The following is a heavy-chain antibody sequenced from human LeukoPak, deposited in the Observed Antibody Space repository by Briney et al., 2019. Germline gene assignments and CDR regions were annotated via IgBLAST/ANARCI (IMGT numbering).Heavy chain of an antibody. Sequence: PSETLSLTCTVSGGSTSSSSYYWGWIRQPPGKGLEWIGSIYYSGSTYYNPSLKSRVTISVDTSKNQFSLKLSSVTAADTAVYYCASRLYYYDLPFDPWGQGTLVTVSS. CDR3: ASRLYYYDLPFDP. CDR1: GGSTSSSSYY. D-gene: IGHD3-22*01. J-gene: IGHJ5*02. V-gene: IGHV4-39*07. CDR2: IYYSGST.